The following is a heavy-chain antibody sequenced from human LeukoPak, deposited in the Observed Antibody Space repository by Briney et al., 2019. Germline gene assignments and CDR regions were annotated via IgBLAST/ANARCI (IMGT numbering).Heavy chain of an antibody. J-gene: IGHJ4*02. V-gene: IGHV4-30-2*01. D-gene: IGHD3-22*01. CDR1: GGSISSGGYS. Sequence: TLSLTCAVSGGSISSGGYSWSWIRQPPGKGLEWIGYIYHSGSTYYNPSLKSRVTISVDRSKNQFSLKLSSVTAADTAVYYCARAVIPYYYDSSGYFDYWGQGTLVTVSS. CDR3: ARAVIPYYYDSSGYFDY. CDR2: IYHSGST.